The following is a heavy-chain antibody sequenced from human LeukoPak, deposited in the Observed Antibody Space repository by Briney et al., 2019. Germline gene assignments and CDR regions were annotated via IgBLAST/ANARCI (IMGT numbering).Heavy chain of an antibody. J-gene: IGHJ3*02. V-gene: IGHV3-30*02. Sequence: GGSLRLFCAASGFTFSSYGMHWVRQAPGRGLEWVAFIHYDGSNKYYADSVKGRFTISRDNSKNTLYLPMNSLRAEDTAVYYCAKGTGTTSSSGYYGAFNIWGQGTMVTVSS. CDR2: IHYDGSNK. D-gene: IGHD3-22*01. CDR1: GFTFSSYG. CDR3: AKGTGTTSSSGYYGAFNI.